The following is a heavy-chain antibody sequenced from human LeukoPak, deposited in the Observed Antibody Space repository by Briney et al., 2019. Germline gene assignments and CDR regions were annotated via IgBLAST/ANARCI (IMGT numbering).Heavy chain of an antibody. V-gene: IGHV3-15*01. Sequence: GGSLRLSCAAFGLTFSNAWMSWVRQVPGKGLEWVGRIKRKSDGGTTDYAAPVKGRFTISRDDSKNTLYLQMNSLKSEDTAVYYCTTELDVRPNHYWGQGTLVTVSS. CDR3: TTELDVRPNHY. D-gene: IGHD1-14*01. J-gene: IGHJ4*02. CDR2: IKRKSDGGTT. CDR1: GLTFSNAW.